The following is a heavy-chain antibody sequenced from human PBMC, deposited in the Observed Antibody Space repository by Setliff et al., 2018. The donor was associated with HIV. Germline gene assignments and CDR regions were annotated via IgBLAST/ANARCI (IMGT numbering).Heavy chain of an antibody. V-gene: IGHV4-34*01. J-gene: IGHJ4*02. CDR3: ARGRHYSSSAPFAIDY. CDR2: INHSGSS. D-gene: IGHD6-6*01. Sequence: PSETLSLTCAVYGGSFSGYYWSWNRQPPGKGLEWIGEINHSGSSNYNPSLKSRVIISVDTSKNQFSLKLRSVTAADTAVYYCARGRHYSSSAPFAIDYWGQGTLVTVSS. CDR1: GGSFSGYY.